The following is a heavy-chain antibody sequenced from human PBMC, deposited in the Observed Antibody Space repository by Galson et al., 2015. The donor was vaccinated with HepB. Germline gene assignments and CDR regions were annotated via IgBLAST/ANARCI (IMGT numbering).Heavy chain of an antibody. CDR1: GFSFTSYG. V-gene: IGHV3-30*18. J-gene: IGHJ4*02. D-gene: IGHD3-10*01. CDR3: AKDSGSGSYYSLYYLDY. CDR2: ISYDGSNK. Sequence: SLRLSCAASGFSFTSYGLHWVRQAPGKGLDWVAVISYDGSNKFYAGSVQGRFTITRDNSKNTLYLQMNSLRAEDTAVYYCAKDSGSGSYYSLYYLDYWGQGTLVTVSS.